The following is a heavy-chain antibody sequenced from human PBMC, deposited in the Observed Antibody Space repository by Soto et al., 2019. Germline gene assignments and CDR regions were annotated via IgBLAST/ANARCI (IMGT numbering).Heavy chain of an antibody. Sequence: SGPTLVNPTQTLTLTCTFSGFSLSTSGVGVGWIRQPPGKALEWLALIYWNADKRYSPSLKSRLTITKDTSKNQVVLTMTNMDPVDTAKYYCAHRLGTLSKGFWSGYYEYNWFEPWGCGSLVTVAS. CDR2: IYWNADK. J-gene: IGHJ5*02. CDR3: AHRLGTLSKGFWSGYYEYNWFEP. CDR1: GFSLSTSGVG. V-gene: IGHV2-5*01. D-gene: IGHD3-3*01.